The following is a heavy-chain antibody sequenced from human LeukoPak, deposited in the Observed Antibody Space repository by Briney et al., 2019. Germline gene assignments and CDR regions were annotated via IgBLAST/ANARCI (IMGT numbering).Heavy chain of an antibody. CDR1: GFTFRSYA. Sequence: PGGSLRLSCAASGFTFRSYAMSWVRQAPGKGLESVSAISGSGDSTYYADSVKGRFTISRDNSKNTLYLQMNSLRAEDTAVYYCAKDLLSSGSLADFDIWGQGTMVTVSS. D-gene: IGHD3-10*02. CDR3: AKDLLSSGSLADFDI. CDR2: ISGSGDST. J-gene: IGHJ3*02. V-gene: IGHV3-23*01.